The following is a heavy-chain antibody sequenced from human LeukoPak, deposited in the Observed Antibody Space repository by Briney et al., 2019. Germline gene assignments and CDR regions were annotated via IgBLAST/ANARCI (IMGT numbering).Heavy chain of an antibody. J-gene: IGHJ4*02. CDR3: ARVSATTVTNYS. D-gene: IGHD4-17*01. CDR2: ISYSGTTI. V-gene: IGHV3-11*01. Sequence: GGSLRLSCAASGFTFSDHYMSWIRQAPGKGLEWFSYISYSGTTIYYADSVKGRFTISRDNARNSLYLQMNSLRADDTAMYYCARVSATTVTNYSWGQGTLVTVSS. CDR1: GFTFSDHY.